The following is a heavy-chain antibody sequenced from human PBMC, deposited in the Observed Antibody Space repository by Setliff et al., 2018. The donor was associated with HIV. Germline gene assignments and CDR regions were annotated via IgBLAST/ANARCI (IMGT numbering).Heavy chain of an antibody. D-gene: IGHD6-13*01. CDR2: IYTSGST. V-gene: IGHV4-61*08. CDR3: ARGYSSSWYDS. J-gene: IGHJ5*01. CDR1: GGVSGGDMGVHD. Sequence: KTSETLSLTCSVSGGVSGGDMGVHDWTWIRQPPGKGLEWIGYIYTSGSTNYNPSLKNRVTISVDTSKNQFSLRLSSVTAADTAVYYCARGYSSSWYDSWGQGTLVTVS.